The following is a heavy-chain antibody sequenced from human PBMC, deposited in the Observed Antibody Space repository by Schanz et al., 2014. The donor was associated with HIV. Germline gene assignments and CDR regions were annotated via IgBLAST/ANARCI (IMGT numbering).Heavy chain of an antibody. Sequence: EVQLLESGGGLVQPGGSLRLSCAASTFTFSTYAMSWVRQAPGKGLEWVSGISWNSGSIGYADSVKGRFTISRDNAKNSLYLQMNSLRAEDTALYYCAKAPNYYDSSGYFDYWGQGTLVTVSS. CDR1: TFTFSTYA. CDR3: AKAPNYYDSSGYFDY. V-gene: IGHV3-9*01. D-gene: IGHD3-22*01. CDR2: ISWNSGSI. J-gene: IGHJ4*02.